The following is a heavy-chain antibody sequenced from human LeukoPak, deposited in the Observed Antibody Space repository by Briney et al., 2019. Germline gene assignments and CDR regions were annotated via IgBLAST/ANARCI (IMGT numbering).Heavy chain of an antibody. CDR1: GYTFTSYG. CDR2: ISAYNGNT. CDR3: ARDRFGGWGFTVTTQRFDP. V-gene: IGHV1-18*01. D-gene: IGHD4-17*01. J-gene: IGHJ5*02. Sequence: GASVKVSCKASGYTFTSYGISWVRQAPGQGLEWMGWISAYNGNTNYAQKLQGRVTMTTDTSTSTAYMELRSLRSDDTAVYYCARDRFGGWGFTVTTQRFDPWGQGTLVTVSS.